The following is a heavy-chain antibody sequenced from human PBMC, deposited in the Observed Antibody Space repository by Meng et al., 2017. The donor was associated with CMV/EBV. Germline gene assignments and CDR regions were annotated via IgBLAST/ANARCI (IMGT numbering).Heavy chain of an antibody. CDR1: GYTFTGYY. J-gene: IGHJ6*02. CDR3: ARGNSPEHTEDIVVVPAARAGGYYGMDV. D-gene: IGHD2-2*01. V-gene: IGHV1-2*02. CDR2: INPNSGGT. Sequence: ASVKVSCKASGYTFTGYYMHWVRHAPGQGLEWMGWINPNSGGTNYAQKFQGRVTMTRDTSISTAYMEMSRLRSDDTAVYYCARGNSPEHTEDIVVVPAARAGGYYGMDVWGQGTTVTVSS.